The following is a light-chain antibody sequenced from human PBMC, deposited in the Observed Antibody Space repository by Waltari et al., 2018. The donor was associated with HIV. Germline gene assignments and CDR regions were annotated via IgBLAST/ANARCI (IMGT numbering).Light chain of an antibody. CDR2: DAS. Sequence: EIVLTQSPATLSLSPGERVTLSCRASQTVSSSLAWYQQKPGQSPRLLIYDASSRAAVIPARFSGSGSGTDFTLTISSLEPEDFAVYYCQQRSNWPPSITFGQGTRLEIK. J-gene: IGKJ5*01. CDR1: QTVSSS. V-gene: IGKV3-11*01. CDR3: QQRSNWPPSIT.